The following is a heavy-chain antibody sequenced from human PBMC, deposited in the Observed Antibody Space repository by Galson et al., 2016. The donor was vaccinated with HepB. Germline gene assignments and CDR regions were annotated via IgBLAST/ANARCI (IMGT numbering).Heavy chain of an antibody. CDR2: INYSGST. CDR3: AKICSGGSCREGP. D-gene: IGHD2-15*01. Sequence: SETLSLTCAIHGGSFNGYSWSWVRQSPGKGLEWIGEINYSGSTKYSPSLESRVTISVDTSKKQFSLNLTSVTAADTAVYYCAKICSGGSCREGPWGQGTLVTVSS. CDR1: GGSFNGYS. V-gene: IGHV4-34*01. J-gene: IGHJ5*02.